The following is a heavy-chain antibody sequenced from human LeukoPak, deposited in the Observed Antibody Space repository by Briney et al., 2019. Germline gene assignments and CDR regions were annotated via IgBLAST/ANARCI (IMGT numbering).Heavy chain of an antibody. CDR3: ARAVYYYDSSGYLLNGHAFDI. D-gene: IGHD3-22*01. V-gene: IGHV4-39*07. Sequence: SETLSLTCTVSGGSISTSSYFWGWIRQPPGKGLEWIGRIYYSGITFYNPSLKSRLTISVDTSKNQFSLKLSSVTAADTAVYYCARAVYYYDSSGYLLNGHAFDIWGQGTMVTVSS. CDR2: IYYSGIT. J-gene: IGHJ3*02. CDR1: GGSISTSSYF.